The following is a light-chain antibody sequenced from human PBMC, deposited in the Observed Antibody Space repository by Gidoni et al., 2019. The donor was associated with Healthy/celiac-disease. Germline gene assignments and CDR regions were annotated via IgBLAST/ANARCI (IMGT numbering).Light chain of an antibody. Sequence: DIQMTQSPSTLSASVGARVTITCRASQLISSLLAWYQQKPGKAPKLLIYDASSVESGVPSRFSGSGAGTEFTLTISRLQHDDFATYYCQQYNSYWGQTFGQGTKLEIK. J-gene: IGKJ2*01. CDR3: QQYNSYWGQT. CDR1: QLISSL. CDR2: DAS. V-gene: IGKV1-5*01.